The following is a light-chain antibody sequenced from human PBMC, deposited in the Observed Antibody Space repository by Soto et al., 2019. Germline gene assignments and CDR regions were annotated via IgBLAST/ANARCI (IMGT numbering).Light chain of an antibody. CDR3: QQSYSIPWT. CDR2: TAS. V-gene: IGKV1-39*01. CDR1: QTIGRY. J-gene: IGKJ1*01. Sequence: DIEMTQSPSSLSASVGDRVTTTCRASQTIGRYLNWYQHKPGKAPKRLIYTASNLQSGVPSRFSGSGSGTDFTLTISSLQPEDFATYYCQQSYSIPWTFGQGTKVEIK.